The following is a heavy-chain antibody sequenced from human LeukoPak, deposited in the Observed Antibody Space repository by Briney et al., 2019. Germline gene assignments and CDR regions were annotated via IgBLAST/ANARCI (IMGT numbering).Heavy chain of an antibody. CDR1: GYTFTGYY. J-gene: IGHJ6*02. Sequence: ASVKVSCKASGYTFTGYYMHWVRQAPGQGLKWMGWINPNSGGTNYAQKFQGRVTMTRDTSISTAYMELSRLRSDDTAVYYCARGSSSSWYSYYYYGMDVWGQGTTVTVSS. V-gene: IGHV1-2*02. CDR2: INPNSGGT. CDR3: ARGSSSSWYSYYYYGMDV. D-gene: IGHD6-13*01.